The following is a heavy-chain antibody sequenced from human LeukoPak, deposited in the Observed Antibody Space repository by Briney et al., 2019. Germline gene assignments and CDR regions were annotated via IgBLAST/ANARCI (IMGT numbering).Heavy chain of an antibody. Sequence: GGALRLSCAPSGFTFSSYSMNGVRQAPGKGVEWVSYIRISSRYIYYADSVKGGFTISREKAKKTRYMQINRLRDEDTRVYISARENNPKFDYWGQGALVTVSS. CDR3: ARENNPKFDY. D-gene: IGHD1/OR15-1a*01. V-gene: IGHV3-21*03. CDR1: GFTFSSYS. CDR2: IRISSRYI. J-gene: IGHJ4*02.